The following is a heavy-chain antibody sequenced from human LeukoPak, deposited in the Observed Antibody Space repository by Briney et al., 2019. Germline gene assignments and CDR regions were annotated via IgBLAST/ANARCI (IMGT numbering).Heavy chain of an antibody. V-gene: IGHV1-18*01. J-gene: IGHJ4*02. CDR2: ISPYNGQT. D-gene: IGHD3-22*01. CDR1: GYTFVNYG. Sequence: GASVKVSCKASGYTFVNYGFSWVRQAPGQGLEWMAWISPYNGQTNYARKLQGRVTITADKSTSTAYMELSSLRSEDTAVYYCARDVPAHYYDSSGYYYVDYWGQGTLVTVSS. CDR3: ARDVPAHYYDSSGYYYVDY.